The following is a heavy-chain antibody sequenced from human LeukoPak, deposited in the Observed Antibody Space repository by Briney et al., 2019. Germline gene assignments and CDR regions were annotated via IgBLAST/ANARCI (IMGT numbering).Heavy chain of an antibody. D-gene: IGHD6-25*01. Sequence: PWASVKVSCKASGYTFTSYYIHWMRQAPGQGLEWVGIINLNAVTTRYAQKFQGRITVTRDTSTSTVYMELSSLRSEDTAVYFCAREGAAEAKNFDYWGQGTLVIVSS. CDR3: AREGAAEAKNFDY. CDR1: GYTFTSYY. CDR2: INLNAVTT. J-gene: IGHJ4*02. V-gene: IGHV1-46*01.